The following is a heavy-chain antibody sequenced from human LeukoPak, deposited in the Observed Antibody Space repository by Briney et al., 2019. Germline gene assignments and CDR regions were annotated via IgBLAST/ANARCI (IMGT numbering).Heavy chain of an antibody. CDR1: GFTFSSYE. Sequence: GGSLRLSCAASGFTFSSYEMNWVRQAPGKGLEWVSYISSSGSTIYYADSVKGRFTISRDNAKNSLYLQMNSLRAEDTAVYYCARVGRYSSSSFRYYFDYWGQGTLVTVSS. CDR2: ISSSGSTI. CDR3: ARVGRYSSSSFRYYFDY. V-gene: IGHV3-48*03. D-gene: IGHD6-6*01. J-gene: IGHJ4*02.